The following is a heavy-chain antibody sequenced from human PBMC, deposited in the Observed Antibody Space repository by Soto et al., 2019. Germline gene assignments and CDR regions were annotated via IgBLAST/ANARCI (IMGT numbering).Heavy chain of an antibody. Sequence: SETLSLTCSVSGAALNRVNYYWSCIRQVPGRGLEWIGLIYDTGAADYNPSLRDRLTSSQDTCGRHFSLNLRLVTAADTAVYYCAGLRVATNNYKWFYPWGQDSMVTVSS. V-gene: IGHV4-31*03. J-gene: IGHJ5*02. CDR3: AGLRVATNNYKWFYP. CDR1: GAALNRVNYY. D-gene: IGHD5-12*01. CDR2: IYDTGAA.